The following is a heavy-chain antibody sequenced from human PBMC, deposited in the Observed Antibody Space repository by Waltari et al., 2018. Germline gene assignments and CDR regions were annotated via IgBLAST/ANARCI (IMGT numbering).Heavy chain of an antibody. D-gene: IGHD1-1*01. V-gene: IGHV1-69*12. CDR1: GATFGRYA. J-gene: IGHJ5*02. CDR3: ARRQLGGPLDP. Sequence: QVHLVQSGAEVKKPGSSVKVSCMASGATFGRYAITWVRQAPGQGLEWMGGLIPIFGAPNYAQRFQGRVTITADESTSTVYMELSSLKSEDTALYFCARRQLGGPLDPWGQGTLVTVSS. CDR2: LIPIFGAP.